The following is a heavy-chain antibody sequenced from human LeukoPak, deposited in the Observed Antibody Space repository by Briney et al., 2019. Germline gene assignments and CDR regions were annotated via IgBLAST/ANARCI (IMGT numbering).Heavy chain of an antibody. D-gene: IGHD3-3*01. CDR3: AKDMVLWSGINAFDI. Sequence: GGSLRLSCAASGFTFSSYGMHCVRQAPGKGLEWVAFIRYDGSNKYYADSVKGRFTISRENSKNTLYLQMNSLRAEDTAVYYCAKDMVLWSGINAFDIWGQGTMVTVSS. CDR1: GFTFSSYG. J-gene: IGHJ3*02. CDR2: IRYDGSNK. V-gene: IGHV3-30*02.